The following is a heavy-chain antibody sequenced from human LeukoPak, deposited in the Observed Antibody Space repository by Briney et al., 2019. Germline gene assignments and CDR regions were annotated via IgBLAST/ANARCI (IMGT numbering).Heavy chain of an antibody. J-gene: IGHJ3*02. Sequence: GGSLRHSCAASGFTFSSYWIHWVRQAPGKGLVWVARINTDGSRTNYADSVKGRFTISRDNSKNTLYLQMNSLRAEDTAVYYCAKDEVFNRLGSYLRTDAFDIWGQGTMVTVSS. CDR1: GFTFSSYW. CDR2: INTDGSRT. V-gene: IGHV3-74*01. CDR3: AKDEVFNRLGSYLRTDAFDI. D-gene: IGHD1-26*01.